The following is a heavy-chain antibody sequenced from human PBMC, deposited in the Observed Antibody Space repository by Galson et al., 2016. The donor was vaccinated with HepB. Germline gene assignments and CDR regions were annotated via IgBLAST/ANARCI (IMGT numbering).Heavy chain of an antibody. CDR1: GGSISSGGFY. V-gene: IGHV4-31*03. D-gene: IGHD6-19*01. Sequence: TLSLTCTVSGGSISSGGFYWSWIRQFPGKGLEWIGCLYNSGSTYHNPSLKSRVIISLDTSKNQFSLRLRSVTVADTAVYYCARLPSGVGYNWIDVWGRGTEVTVTA. CDR2: LYNSGST. J-gene: IGHJ5*02. CDR3: ARLPSGVGYNWIDV.